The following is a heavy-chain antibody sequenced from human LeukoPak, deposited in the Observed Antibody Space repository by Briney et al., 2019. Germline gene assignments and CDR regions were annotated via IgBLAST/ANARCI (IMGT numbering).Heavy chain of an antibody. D-gene: IGHD6-13*01. CDR1: GGSISSYY. V-gene: IGHV4-59*01. J-gene: IGHJ4*02. Sequence: PSETLSLTCTVSGGSISSYYWSWIRQPPGKGLEWIGYIYYSGSTNYNPSLKSRVTISVDTSKNQFSLKLSSVTAADTAVYYCARLSSSWYLTGGAFDYWGQGTLVTVSS. CDR2: IYYSGST. CDR3: ARLSSSWYLTGGAFDY.